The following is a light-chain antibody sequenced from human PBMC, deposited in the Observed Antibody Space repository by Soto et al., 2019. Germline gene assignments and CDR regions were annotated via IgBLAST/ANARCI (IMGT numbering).Light chain of an antibody. Sequence: EIVLTQSPATLSLAPGDSAALSCRASQTLRGDYFAWYQQIPGQPPRLLVYGPSGRATGIPDRFSGSGSRTVSNLTISGVEPEDFAVYYCQKFGSSPFTFGPGTQVHFK. CDR3: QKFGSSPFT. J-gene: IGKJ3*01. CDR2: GPS. V-gene: IGKV3-20*01. CDR1: QTLRGDY.